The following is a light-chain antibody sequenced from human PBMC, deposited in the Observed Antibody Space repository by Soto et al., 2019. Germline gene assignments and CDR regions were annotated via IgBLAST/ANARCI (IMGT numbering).Light chain of an antibody. J-gene: IGKJ3*01. CDR3: QQYGSLPNT. Sequence: EIVLTQSPGTLSLSPGDRATLSCRASQSVSGSYLAWYQQKPGQAPRLLIYGASSRATGIPDRFSGSGSGTDFTLTISRLEPEDFAVYYCQQYGSLPNTFGPGTKVDIK. CDR2: GAS. CDR1: QSVSGSY. V-gene: IGKV3-20*01.